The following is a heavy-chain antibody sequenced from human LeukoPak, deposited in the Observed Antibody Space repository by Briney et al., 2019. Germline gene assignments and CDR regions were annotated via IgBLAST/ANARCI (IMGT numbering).Heavy chain of an antibody. CDR3: VRVAATTMSYYYYYGMDV. V-gene: IGHV3-21*01. Sequence: GGSLRLSCAASGFTFSSYSMNWVRQAPGKGLEWVSSISSSSSYIYYADSVKGRFTISRDNAKNSLYLQMNSLRAEDTAVYYCVRVAATTMSYYYYYGMDVWGKGTTVTVSS. J-gene: IGHJ6*04. CDR1: GFTFSSYS. D-gene: IGHD5-12*01. CDR2: ISSSSSYI.